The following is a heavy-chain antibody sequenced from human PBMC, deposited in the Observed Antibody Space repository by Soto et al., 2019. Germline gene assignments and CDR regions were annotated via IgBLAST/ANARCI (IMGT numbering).Heavy chain of an antibody. Sequence: GWSLRLSCAASVFTFISYSMNWVRQAPGKGLEWVSSISSSSSFTHFADSVKGRFTISRDNAKNSLYLQMNSLRAEDTAVYYCAKLGRGSWRTGWFDPWGQGTLVTVS. D-gene: IGHD6-13*01. CDR1: VFTFISYS. CDR2: ISSSSSFT. J-gene: IGHJ5*02. CDR3: AKLGRGSWRTGWFDP. V-gene: IGHV3-21*04.